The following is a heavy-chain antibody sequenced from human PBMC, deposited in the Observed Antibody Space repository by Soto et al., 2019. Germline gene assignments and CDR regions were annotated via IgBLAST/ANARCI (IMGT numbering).Heavy chain of an antibody. J-gene: IGHJ6*02. CDR1: GYIFTNYD. V-gene: IGHV1-3*01. CDR3: ASNQKGPYTGMDV. Sequence: ASVKVSCKASGYIFTNYDMHWVRQAPGQRLEWMGRIIGGNGDTKYSQKFQDRVTFTRDTSASTAYMDLSSLTSEDTAVYYCASNQKGPYTGMDVWGQGTAVTVSS. D-gene: IGHD5-18*01. CDR2: IIGGNGDT.